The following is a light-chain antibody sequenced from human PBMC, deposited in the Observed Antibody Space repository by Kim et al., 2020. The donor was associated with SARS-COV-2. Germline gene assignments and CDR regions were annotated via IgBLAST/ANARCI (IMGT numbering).Light chain of an antibody. J-gene: IGLJ3*02. V-gene: IGLV2-18*02. CDR1: SSDVGSYNR. Sequence: GQSVTISCTGTSSDVGSYNRVSWYPQPPGTAPQLMIYEVSNRPSGVPDRFSGSKSGNTASLTISGLQAEDEADYYCSSYTSSSTWVFGGGTQLTVL. CDR2: EVS. CDR3: SSYTSSSTWV.